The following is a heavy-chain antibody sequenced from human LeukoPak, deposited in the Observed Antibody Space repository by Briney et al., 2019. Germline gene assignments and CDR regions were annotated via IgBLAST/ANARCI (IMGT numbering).Heavy chain of an antibody. CDR1: GFTFSSYN. CDR3: ARDMLFGESVYNWFDP. D-gene: IGHD3/OR15-3a*01. V-gene: IGHV3-21*01. CDR2: ISSSSNYI. Sequence: GGSLRLSCAASGFTFSSYNMNWVRQAPGKGLEWVSSISSSSNYIYYADSVKGRFTISRDNAKNSLFLQMHSLRAEDTAVYYCARDMLFGESVYNWFDPWGQGTLVTVSS. J-gene: IGHJ5*02.